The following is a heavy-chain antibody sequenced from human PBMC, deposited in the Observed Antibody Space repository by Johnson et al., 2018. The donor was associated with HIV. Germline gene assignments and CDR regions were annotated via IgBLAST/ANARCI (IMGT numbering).Heavy chain of an antibody. CDR2: ISYDGSNK. J-gene: IGHJ3*02. D-gene: IGHD5-18*01. V-gene: IGHV3-30*03. CDR3: ARDEQLSLGGTVGYDAFDI. Sequence: QEKLVESGGGLIQPGGSLRLSCAASGFTFSSYDMHWVRQATGKGLEWVAVISYDGSNKYYADSVKGRFTISRDNSKNTLYLQMDSLRVDDTAVYYCARDEQLSLGGTVGYDAFDIWGLGTMLTVSS. CDR1: GFTFSSYD.